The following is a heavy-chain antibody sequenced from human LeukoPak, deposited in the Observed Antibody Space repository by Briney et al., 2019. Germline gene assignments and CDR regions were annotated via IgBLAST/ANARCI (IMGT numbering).Heavy chain of an antibody. Sequence: GGSLRLSCAASGFTFSGSAMHWIRQGSGKGLEWVGRIRSKVNSYSTEYAASVRGRFTVSRDDSKNTAYLQMNSLKTEDTAIYYCARSTQEVGERFDYWGQGTLVTVSS. D-gene: IGHD3-10*01. CDR3: ARSTQEVGERFDY. J-gene: IGHJ4*02. CDR2: IRSKVNSYST. V-gene: IGHV3-73*01. CDR1: GFTFSGSA.